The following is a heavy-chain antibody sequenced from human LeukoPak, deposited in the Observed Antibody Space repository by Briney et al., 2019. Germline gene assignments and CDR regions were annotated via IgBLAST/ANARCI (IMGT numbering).Heavy chain of an antibody. CDR2: INPSGGST. CDR1: GYTFTSYG. Sequence: ASVKVSCKASGYTFTSYGISWVRQAPGQGLEWMGIINPSGGSTSYAQKFQGRVTMTRDTSTSTVYMELSSLRSEDTAVYYCARGPSTILIPWDWGQGTLVTVSS. J-gene: IGHJ4*02. D-gene: IGHD1-26*01. V-gene: IGHV1-46*01. CDR3: ARGPSTILIPWD.